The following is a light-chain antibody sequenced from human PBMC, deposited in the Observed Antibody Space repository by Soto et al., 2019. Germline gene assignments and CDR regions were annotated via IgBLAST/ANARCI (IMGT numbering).Light chain of an antibody. V-gene: IGKV3-15*01. CDR1: QSVSYY. Sequence: EILLTQSPATLSVSPGERFTFSCMASQSVSYYLAWYQQKPGQAPRLLIYDAYTRATAITARFSGSGSGTDFTLTISSLQSEDFAVYYCQQYNNWPRTFGQVTKVEIK. J-gene: IGKJ1*01. CDR3: QQYNNWPRT. CDR2: DAY.